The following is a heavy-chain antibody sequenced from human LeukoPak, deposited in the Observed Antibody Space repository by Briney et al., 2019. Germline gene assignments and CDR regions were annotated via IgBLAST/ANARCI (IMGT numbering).Heavy chain of an antibody. CDR1: GFTFSRYD. V-gene: IGHV3-13*04. J-gene: IGHJ3*02. CDR3: TRRGPRGSYYSAFDI. CDR2: IGTVGDT. D-gene: IGHD4-11*01. Sequence: GRSRSLSCETSGFTFSRYDMHWARPATAKCLELASGIGTVGDTYYPVSVKGRFTISRENAKNSLYLQMNSLTTGDPAVYYCTRRGPRGSYYSAFDIWGQGTMVTVSS.